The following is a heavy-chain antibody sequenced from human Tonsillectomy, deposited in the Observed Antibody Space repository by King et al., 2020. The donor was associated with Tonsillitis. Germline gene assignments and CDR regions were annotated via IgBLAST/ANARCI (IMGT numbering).Heavy chain of an antibody. D-gene: IGHD1-1*01. CDR1: GGSFSGYY. J-gene: IGHJ6*02. CDR3: AIGVWNPPYYYYGMNV. CDR2: VNHSGST. Sequence: VQLQQWGAGLLKPSETLSLTCAVYGGSFSGYYWNWIRQPPGKGLEWIGEVNHSGSTNYNPSLKSRVTMSVDTSKNQFSLNLSSVTAADTAVYYCAIGVWNPPYYYYGMNVWGQGTTVTVSS. V-gene: IGHV4-34*01.